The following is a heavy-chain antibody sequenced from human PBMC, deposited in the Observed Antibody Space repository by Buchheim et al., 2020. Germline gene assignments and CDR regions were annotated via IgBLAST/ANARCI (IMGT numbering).Heavy chain of an antibody. V-gene: IGHV3-23*01. J-gene: IGHJ4*02. D-gene: IGHD6-19*01. CDR3: AKDRQWLVRRRSLDFDY. CDR2: ISGSGGST. Sequence: EVQLLESGGGLVQPGGSLRLSCAAFGFTFSSYAMSWVRQAPGKGLEWVSAISGSGGSTYYADSVKGRFTISRDNSKNTLYLQMNSLRAEDTAVYYCAKDRQWLVRRRSLDFDYWGQRTL. CDR1: GFTFSSYA.